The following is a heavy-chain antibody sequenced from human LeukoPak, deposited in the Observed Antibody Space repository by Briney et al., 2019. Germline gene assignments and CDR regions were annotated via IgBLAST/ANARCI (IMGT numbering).Heavy chain of an antibody. CDR1: GFTFSSYA. CDR2: ISGSGGST. D-gene: IGHD3-22*01. J-gene: IGHJ3*02. V-gene: IGHV3-23*01. CDR3: AKPHYYDSGGSYIAGAFDI. Sequence: QPGGSLRLSCAASGFTFSSYAMSWVRQAPGKGLEWVSAISGSGGSTYYADSVKGRFTISRDNSKNTLYLQMNSLRAEDTAVYYCAKPHYYDSGGSYIAGAFDIWGQGTMVTVSS.